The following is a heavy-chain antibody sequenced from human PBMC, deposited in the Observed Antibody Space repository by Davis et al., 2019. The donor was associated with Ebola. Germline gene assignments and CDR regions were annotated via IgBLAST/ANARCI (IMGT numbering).Heavy chain of an antibody. CDR3: ASYDFWSGYYRFDP. D-gene: IGHD3-3*01. CDR1: GYTFTSYG. Sequence: ASVKVSCKASGYTFTSYGISWVRQAPGQGLEWMGWISAYNGNTNYAQKLQGRVTMTTDTSTSTAYMELRSLRYDDTAVYYCASYDFWSGYYRFDPWGQGTLVTVSS. V-gene: IGHV1-18*01. CDR2: ISAYNGNT. J-gene: IGHJ5*02.